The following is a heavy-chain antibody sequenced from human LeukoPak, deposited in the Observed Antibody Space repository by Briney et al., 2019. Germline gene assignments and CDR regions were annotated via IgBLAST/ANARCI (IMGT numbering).Heavy chain of an antibody. CDR1: GGTFSSYA. CDR3: ARGNTSHCYTRGFDCYYYGMDV. CDR2: IIPIFGIA. J-gene: IGHJ6*02. D-gene: IGHD2-2*02. V-gene: IGHV1-69*04. Sequence: GASVKVSCTASGGTFSSYAISWVRQAPGQGLEWMGRIIPIFGIANYAQKFQGRVTITADKSTSTAYMELSSLRSEDTAVYYCARGNTSHCYTRGFDCYYYGMDVWGQGTTVTVSS.